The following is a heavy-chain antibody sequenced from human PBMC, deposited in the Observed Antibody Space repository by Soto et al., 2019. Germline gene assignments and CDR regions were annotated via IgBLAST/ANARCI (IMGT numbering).Heavy chain of an antibody. D-gene: IGHD6-25*01. V-gene: IGHV3-33*01. J-gene: IGHJ3*02. CDR2: IWYDGSNK. CDR3: ARDVSGYSSERGGAFDI. Sequence: GGSLRLSCAASGFTFSSYGMHWVRQAPGKGLEWVAVIWYDGSNKYYADSVKGRFTISRDNSKNTLYLQMNSLRAEDTAVYYCARDVSGYSSERGGAFDIWGKGTMVTVAS. CDR1: GFTFSSYG.